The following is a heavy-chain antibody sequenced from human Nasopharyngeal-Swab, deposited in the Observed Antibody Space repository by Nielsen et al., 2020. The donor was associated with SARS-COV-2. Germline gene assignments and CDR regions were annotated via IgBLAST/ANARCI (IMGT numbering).Heavy chain of an antibody. Sequence: GGSLRLSCAASGFTFSSYWMYWVRQAPGKGLVWVSRIKTDGSYTTYADSVKGRFTVSRDNAKNTLYLEMNSLRVEDTAVYYCARGIVGANCFDPWGQGTLVTVSS. J-gene: IGHJ5*02. CDR1: GFTFSSYW. V-gene: IGHV3-74*01. CDR3: ARGIVGANCFDP. D-gene: IGHD1-26*01. CDR2: IKTDGSYT.